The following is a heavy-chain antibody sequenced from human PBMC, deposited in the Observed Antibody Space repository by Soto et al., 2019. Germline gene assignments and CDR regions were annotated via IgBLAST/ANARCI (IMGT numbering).Heavy chain of an antibody. CDR1: GFTFSSYA. CDR2: ISGSGGST. V-gene: IGHV3-23*01. Sequence: GGSLRLSCAASGFTFSSYAMSWVRQAPGKGLEWVSAISGSGGSTYYADSVKGRFTISRDNSKNTLYLQMNSLRAEDTAVYYCAKARENYSNYVAYFDYWGQGTLVTVYS. CDR3: AKARENYSNYVAYFDY. D-gene: IGHD4-4*01. J-gene: IGHJ4*02.